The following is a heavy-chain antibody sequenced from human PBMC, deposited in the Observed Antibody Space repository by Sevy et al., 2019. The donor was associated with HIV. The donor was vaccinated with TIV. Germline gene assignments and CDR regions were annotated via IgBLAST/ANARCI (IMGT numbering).Heavy chain of an antibody. D-gene: IGHD2-2*02. CDR2: INPHSGGT. V-gene: IGHV1-2*02. CDR1: GYTFTDYF. CDR3: ARGYTGHEEGDY. J-gene: IGHJ4*02. Sequence: ASVKVSCKASGYTFTDYFLHWVRQAPGQGLEWMGWINPHSGGTIFALKFQGRVAMTRDTSISTAYLDLGRLRFDDTAVYYCARGYTGHEEGDYWGQGTLVTVSS.